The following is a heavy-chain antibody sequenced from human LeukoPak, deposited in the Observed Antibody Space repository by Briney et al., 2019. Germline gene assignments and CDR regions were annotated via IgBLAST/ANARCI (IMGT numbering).Heavy chain of an antibody. Sequence: GSLRLSCAASGFTFSNYWMSWVRQAPGKGLEWVSVFYVGGATYYADSVKGRFTISRDNSENTLYLQMKSLRAEDTAVYYCARGDGYNFFDYWGQGTLVTVSS. J-gene: IGHJ4*02. CDR2: FYVGGAT. CDR3: ARGDGYNFFDY. V-gene: IGHV3-53*01. D-gene: IGHD5-24*01. CDR1: GFTFSNYW.